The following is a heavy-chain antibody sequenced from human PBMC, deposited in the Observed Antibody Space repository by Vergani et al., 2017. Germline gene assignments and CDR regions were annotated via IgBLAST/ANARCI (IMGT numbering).Heavy chain of an antibody. Sequence: VQLLESGAEVKKPGSSVKVSCKASGGTFSSYAISWVRQAPGQGLEWMGGIIPIFGTANYAQKFQGRVTITADKSTSTAYMELSSLRSEDTAVYYCARGDIVVVPAGSYYYYYMDVWGKGTTVTVSS. CDR1: GGTFSSYA. V-gene: IGHV1-69*06. D-gene: IGHD2-2*01. J-gene: IGHJ6*03. CDR2: IIPIFGTA. CDR3: ARGDIVVVPAGSYYYYYMDV.